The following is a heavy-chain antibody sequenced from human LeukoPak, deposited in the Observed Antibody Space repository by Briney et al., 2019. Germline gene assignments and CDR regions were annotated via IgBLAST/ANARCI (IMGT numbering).Heavy chain of an antibody. CDR2: INHSGST. V-gene: IGHV4-34*01. CDR1: GGSFSGYY. D-gene: IGHD5-18*01. Sequence: SETLSLTCAVYGGSFSGYYWSWIRQPPGKGLEWIGEINHSGSTNYNPSLKSRVTISEDTSKNQFYLKLSSVTAADTAVYYCARGPASRGYSYGYGKKSCDYWGQGTLVSVSS. CDR3: ARGPASRGYSYGYGKKSCDY. J-gene: IGHJ4*02.